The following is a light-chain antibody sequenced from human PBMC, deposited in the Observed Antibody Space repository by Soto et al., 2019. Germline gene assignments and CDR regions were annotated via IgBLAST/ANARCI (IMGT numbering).Light chain of an antibody. CDR2: GNN. J-gene: IGLJ1*01. V-gene: IGLV1-40*01. CDR3: HSYDTSLDALYV. CDR1: SSNIGAGYD. Sequence: QSVLTQPPSVSGAPGQKVTISCTGSSSNIGAGYDVHWYQQLPGTAPKLLLYGNNNRPSWVPDRFSGSKSGTSASLAITGLQTEDEADYYCHSYDTSLDALYVFGTGTKVTVL.